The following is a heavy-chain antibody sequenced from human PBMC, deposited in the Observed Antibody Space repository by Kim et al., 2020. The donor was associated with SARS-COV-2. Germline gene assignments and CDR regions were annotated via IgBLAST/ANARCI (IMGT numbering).Heavy chain of an antibody. CDR1: GYTFTSYG. CDR3: ARVHRGGSGSYYTYYGMDV. J-gene: IGHJ6*02. CDR2: ISAYNGNT. Sequence: ASVKVSCKASGYTFTSYGISWVRQAPGQGLEWMGWISAYNGNTNYAQKLQGRVTMTTDTSTSTAYMELRSLRSDDTAVYYCARVHRGGSGSYYTYYGMDVWGQGTTVTVSS. V-gene: IGHV1-18*01. D-gene: IGHD3-10*01.